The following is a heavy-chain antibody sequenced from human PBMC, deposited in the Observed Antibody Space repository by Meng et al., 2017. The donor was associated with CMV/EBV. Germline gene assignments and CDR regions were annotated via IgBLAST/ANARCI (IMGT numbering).Heavy chain of an antibody. CDR1: GFIFSDYY. Sequence: GGPLRLSCAASGFIFSDYYMNWIRQAPGKGLEWVSYISSRGDIIHYADSVKGRFTLSRDNAKNSLYLQMNSLRAEDTAMYYCVFPKGGRGDDAFDIWGQGTMVTVSS. CDR3: VFPKGGRGDDAFDI. CDR2: ISSRGDII. D-gene: IGHD7-27*01. J-gene: IGHJ3*02. V-gene: IGHV3-11*04.